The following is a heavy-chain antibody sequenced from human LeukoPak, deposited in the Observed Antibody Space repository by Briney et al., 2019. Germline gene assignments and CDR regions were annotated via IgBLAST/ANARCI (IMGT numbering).Heavy chain of an antibody. CDR2: IIPIFGTA. CDR1: GGTFSSYA. J-gene: IGHJ3*02. D-gene: IGHD2-2*01. Sequence: SVKVSCKASGGTFSSYAISWVRQAPGQGLEWMGGIIPIFGTANYAQKFQGRVTITTDESTSTAYMELSSLRSEDTAVYYCARGEIRDIVVVRGAFDIWGQGTMVTVSS. CDR3: ARGEIRDIVVVRGAFDI. V-gene: IGHV1-69*05.